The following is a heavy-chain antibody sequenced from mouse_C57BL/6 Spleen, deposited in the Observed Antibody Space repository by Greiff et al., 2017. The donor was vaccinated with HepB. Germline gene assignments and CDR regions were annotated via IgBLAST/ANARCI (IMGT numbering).Heavy chain of an antibody. CDR1: GYAFTNYL. V-gene: IGHV1-54*01. Sequence: VQLQQSGAELVRPGTSVKVSCKASGYAFTNYLIEWVKQRPGQGLEWIGVINPGSGGTNYNEKFKGKATLTADKSSSTAYMQLSSLTSEDSAVYFCARAWLLRGFAYWGQGTLVTVSA. D-gene: IGHD2-3*01. J-gene: IGHJ3*01. CDR2: INPGSGGT. CDR3: ARAWLLRGFAY.